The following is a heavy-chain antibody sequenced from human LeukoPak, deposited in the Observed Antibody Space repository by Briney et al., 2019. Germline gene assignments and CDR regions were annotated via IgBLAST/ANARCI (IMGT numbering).Heavy chain of an antibody. D-gene: IGHD2-2*01. J-gene: IGHJ4*02. CDR1: GFTFSSYA. V-gene: IGHV3-30-3*01. CDR2: ISYDGSNK. CDR3: ARDALYCSSTSCYPSHFDY. Sequence: GGSLRLSCAASGFTFSSYAMHWVRQAPGKGLEWVAVISYDGSNKYYADSVKGRFTISRDNSKNTLYLQMNSPRAEDTAVYYCARDALYCSSTSCYPSHFDYWGQGTLVTVSS.